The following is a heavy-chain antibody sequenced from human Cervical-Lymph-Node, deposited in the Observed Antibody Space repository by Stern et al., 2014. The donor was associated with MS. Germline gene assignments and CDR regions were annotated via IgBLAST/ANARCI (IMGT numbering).Heavy chain of an antibody. Sequence: QLVQSGAELIRPGESLKISCKGSGFKFSIYWIAWVRQMPGKGLEWMGFIYPGDSETSYSPSFQGQVTMSADKSTSTAYLQWSSLNASDTAMYFCARQTTAWASDVWGQGTLVTVSS. J-gene: IGHJ4*02. CDR1: GFKFSIYW. D-gene: IGHD1-14*01. CDR3: ARQTTAWASDV. V-gene: IGHV5-51*01. CDR2: IYPGDSET.